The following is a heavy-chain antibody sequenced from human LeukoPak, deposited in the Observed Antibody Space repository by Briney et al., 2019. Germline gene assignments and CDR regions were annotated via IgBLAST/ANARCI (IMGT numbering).Heavy chain of an antibody. J-gene: IGHJ4*02. D-gene: IGHD3-22*01. CDR2: IHYSGSA. V-gene: IGHV4-59*08. CDR1: NGPINTYQ. CDR3: ARSRYYYDSSGYPHVGNFDY. Sequence: SETLSLTCTVSNGPINTYQWSWIRQPPGKGLEWIGNIHYSGSANYNPSLKSRVTISVDTSKNQFSLKLSSVTAADTAVYYCARSRYYYDSSGYPHVGNFDYWGQGTLVTVSS.